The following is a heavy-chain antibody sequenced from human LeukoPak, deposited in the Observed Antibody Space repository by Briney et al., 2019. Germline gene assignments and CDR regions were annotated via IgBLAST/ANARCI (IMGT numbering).Heavy chain of an antibody. D-gene: IGHD3-10*01. V-gene: IGHV3-23*01. CDR2: ISGSGGYT. Sequence: GGSLRLSCAASGFTFSSYAMSWVRQAPGKGLEWVSAISGSGGYTYYADSVKGRFTISRDNSQNTLYLQMNSLRAEDTAVYYCARAAWGGEDYWGQGTLVTVSS. J-gene: IGHJ4*02. CDR1: GFTFSSYA. CDR3: ARAAWGGEDY.